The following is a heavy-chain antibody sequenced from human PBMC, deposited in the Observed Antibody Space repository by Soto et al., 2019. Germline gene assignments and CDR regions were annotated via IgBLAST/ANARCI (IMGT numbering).Heavy chain of an antibody. Sequence: GGSLRLSCEASGLTFSSSWMHWVRQAPGKGLVWVSRISIGGSETYYADSVKGRFTISRDSARNTLYLQMNSLRAEDTAVYYCARDNGFFDYWGQGTLVTVSS. CDR1: GLTFSSSW. J-gene: IGHJ4*02. CDR2: ISIGGSET. V-gene: IGHV3-74*01. D-gene: IGHD3-3*01. CDR3: ARDNGFFDY.